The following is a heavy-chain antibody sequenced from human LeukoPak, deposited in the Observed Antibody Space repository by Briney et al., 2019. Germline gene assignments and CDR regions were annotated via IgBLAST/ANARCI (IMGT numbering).Heavy chain of an antibody. CDR3: ARDAPGYSSSWYD. CDR2: IIPILGIA. Sequence: LVKVSCKASGGTFSSYANSWVRQAPGQGLEWMGRIIPILGIANYAQKFQGRVTITADKSTSTAYMELSSLRSEDTAVYYCARDAPGYSSSWYDWGQGTLVTVSS. J-gene: IGHJ4*02. D-gene: IGHD6-13*01. V-gene: IGHV1-69*04. CDR1: GGTFSSYA.